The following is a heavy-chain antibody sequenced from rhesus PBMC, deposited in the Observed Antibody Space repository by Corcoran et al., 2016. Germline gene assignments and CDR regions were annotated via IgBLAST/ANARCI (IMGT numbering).Heavy chain of an antibody. J-gene: IGHJ6*01. CDR1: GGPISRNY. Sequence: QVQLQESGPGRVKPSETLSPTCAVSGGPISRNYWCRTRQAPGEGLAWIGRIYGRSGSTAYNPSLKSRVTISTDTSKNQFSLKLSSVTAADAAVYYCARDKVGSSYARGGLDSWGKGVVVTVSS. CDR2: IYGRSGST. CDR3: ARDKVGSSYARGGLDS. V-gene: IGHV4-160*01. D-gene: IGHD4-29*01.